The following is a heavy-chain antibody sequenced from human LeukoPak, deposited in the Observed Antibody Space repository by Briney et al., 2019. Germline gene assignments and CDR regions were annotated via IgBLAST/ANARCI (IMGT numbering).Heavy chain of an antibody. CDR3: ATGKERPEGWAY. D-gene: IGHD1-1*01. V-gene: IGHV1-24*01. J-gene: IGHJ4*02. CDR1: GYTLTELS. Sequence: GASVKVSCKVSGYTLTELSMHWVRQAPGKGIEWMGGFDPEDGETIYAQKFQGRVTMTEGTSTDTAYMELSSLRSEDTAVYYCATGKERPEGWAYWGQGTLVTVSS. CDR2: FDPEDGET.